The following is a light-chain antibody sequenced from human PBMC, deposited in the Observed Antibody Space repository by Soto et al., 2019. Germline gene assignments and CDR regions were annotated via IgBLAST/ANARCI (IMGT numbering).Light chain of an antibody. CDR2: NNN. V-gene: IGLV1-44*01. J-gene: IGLJ1*01. CDR3: STWDDTMDAYV. Sequence: QSVLPQPPSASAPPGQRVTISCSGGSSNIADNPVNWYQHLPGAAPTLLIYNNNQRPSGVPDRFSGSKSGASASLAISGLRSEDEADYYCSTWDDTMDAYVFGTGTKVIVL. CDR1: SSNIADNP.